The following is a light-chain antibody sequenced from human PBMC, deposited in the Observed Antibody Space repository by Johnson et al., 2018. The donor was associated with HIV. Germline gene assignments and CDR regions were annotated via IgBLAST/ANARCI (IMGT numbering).Light chain of an antibody. Sequence: QSVLTQPPSVSAAPGQKVTISCSGSSSNIGNNYVSWYQQLPGTDPKLLIYENNKRPSGIPDRFSCSQSGTSATLGITGLQIAAEADYYCGTWDSSLSAGGYVFGTGTKVTVL. V-gene: IGLV1-51*02. J-gene: IGLJ1*01. CDR3: GTWDSSLSAGGYV. CDR2: ENN. CDR1: SSNIGNNY.